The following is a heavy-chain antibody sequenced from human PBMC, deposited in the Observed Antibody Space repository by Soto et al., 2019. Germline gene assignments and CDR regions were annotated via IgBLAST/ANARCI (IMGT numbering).Heavy chain of an antibody. CDR2: MNPNSGNT. D-gene: IGHD5-12*01. J-gene: IGHJ3*02. V-gene: IGHV1-8*01. CDR3: ARGPYELYSGYELGSAFDI. Sequence: ASVKVSCKASGYTFTSYDINWVRQATGQGLEWMGWMNPNSGNTGYAQKFQGRVTMTRNTSISTAYMELSSLRSEDTAVYYCARGPYELYSGYELGSAFDIWGQGTMVTVSS. CDR1: GYTFTSYD.